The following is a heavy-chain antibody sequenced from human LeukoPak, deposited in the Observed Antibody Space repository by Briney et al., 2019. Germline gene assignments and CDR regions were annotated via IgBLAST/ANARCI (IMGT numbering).Heavy chain of an antibody. CDR2: ISDTVRDT. Sequence: PGGSLSLSCAASGFTFSAYGMSWARQATGKGLEWVSHISDTVRDTWYANSVKGRFIISRDNSRDTVYLQMRSLRPEDTALYFCAKDNYGGIFASWGQGTLVTVSS. D-gene: IGHD4-17*01. CDR1: GFTFSAYG. CDR3: AKDNYGGIFAS. V-gene: IGHV3-23*01. J-gene: IGHJ4*02.